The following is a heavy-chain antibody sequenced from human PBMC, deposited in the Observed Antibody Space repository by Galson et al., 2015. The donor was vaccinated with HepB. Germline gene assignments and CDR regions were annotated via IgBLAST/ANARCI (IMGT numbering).Heavy chain of an antibody. CDR1: GFTFSSYS. J-gene: IGHJ5*02. CDR3: ARSRGLDTFNWFDP. D-gene: IGHD5-18*01. CDR2: ISSSSSYI. V-gene: IGHV3-21*01. Sequence: SLRLSCAASGFTFSSYSMNWVRQAPGKGLEWVSSISSSSSYIYYADSVKGRFTISRDNAKNSLYLQMNSLRAEDTAVYYCARSRGLDTFNWFDPWGQGTLVTVSS.